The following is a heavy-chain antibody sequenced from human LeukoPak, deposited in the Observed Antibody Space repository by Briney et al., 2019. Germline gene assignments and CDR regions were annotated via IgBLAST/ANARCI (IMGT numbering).Heavy chain of an antibody. V-gene: IGHV4-39*02. CDR2: VYYRGNT. D-gene: IGHD7-27*01. CDR3: ARDTVPPRNATEQKTGTYY. CDR1: GSSITTTNYY. Sequence: SGTLSLTCTVSGSSITTTNYYWAWIRQPPGEGLQWIGSVYYRGNTYSNPSLESRITMSVDTSKNQFSLRLTSVTAADTALYYCARDTVPPRNATEQKTGTYYWGLGTLVTVSS. J-gene: IGHJ4*01.